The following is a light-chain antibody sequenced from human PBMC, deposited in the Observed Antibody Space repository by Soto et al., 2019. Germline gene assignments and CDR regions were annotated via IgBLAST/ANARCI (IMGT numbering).Light chain of an antibody. J-gene: IGKJ5*01. CDR1: QIVSRD. CDR2: GAS. V-gene: IGKV3D-15*01. Sequence: EIVMTQSPATLSVSPGERATLSCRVSQIVSRDLAWYHQKPGQAPRLLIYGASSRATGIPDRFSGSGSGTDFTLTISSLKSEDYAVYYCQQYKSWPPITFGQGTRLEIK. CDR3: QQYKSWPPIT.